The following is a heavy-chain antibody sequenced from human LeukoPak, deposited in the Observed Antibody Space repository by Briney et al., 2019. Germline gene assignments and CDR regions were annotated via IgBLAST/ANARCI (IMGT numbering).Heavy chain of an antibody. CDR1: GFTFSTYE. V-gene: IGHV3-48*03. D-gene: IGHD3-9*01. CDR2: ISTSSRTI. Sequence: PGGSLRLSCAASGFTFSTYEMNWVRQAPGKGLEWVSYISTSSRTIYYADSVKGRFTISRDNAKNSLYLQMNSLRAADTAVDYCATVAAAGSGSDDILTGYYDNWGQGTLVTVST. J-gene: IGHJ4*02. CDR3: ATVAAAGSGSDDILTGYYDN.